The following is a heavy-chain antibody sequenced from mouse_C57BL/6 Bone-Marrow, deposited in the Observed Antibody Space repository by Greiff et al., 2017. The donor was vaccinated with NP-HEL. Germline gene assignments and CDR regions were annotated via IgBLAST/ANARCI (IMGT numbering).Heavy chain of an antibody. Sequence: EVQGVESGEGLVKPGGSLKLSCAASGFTFSSYAMSWVRQTPEKRLAWVAYISSGGDYIYYADTVKGRFTISRDNARNTLYLQMSSLKSEDTAMYYCTRDLYYYAMDYWGQGTSVTVSS. CDR1: GFTFSSYA. CDR2: ISSGGDYI. CDR3: TRDLYYYAMDY. V-gene: IGHV5-9-1*02. D-gene: IGHD1-1*01. J-gene: IGHJ4*01.